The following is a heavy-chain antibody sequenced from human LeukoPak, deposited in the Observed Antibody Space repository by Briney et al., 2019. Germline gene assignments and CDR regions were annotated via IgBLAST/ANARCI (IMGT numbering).Heavy chain of an antibody. J-gene: IGHJ6*02. CDR3: ARDLDITMVRGVVPYYYGMDV. Sequence: GGSLRLSCAASGFTFSSYAMSWVRQAPGKGLEWVSAISGSGGSTYYADSVKGRFTISRDNSKNTLYLQMNSLRAEDTAVYYCARDLDITMVRGVVPYYYGMDVWGQGTTVTVSS. D-gene: IGHD3-10*01. CDR2: ISGSGGST. V-gene: IGHV3-23*01. CDR1: GFTFSSYA.